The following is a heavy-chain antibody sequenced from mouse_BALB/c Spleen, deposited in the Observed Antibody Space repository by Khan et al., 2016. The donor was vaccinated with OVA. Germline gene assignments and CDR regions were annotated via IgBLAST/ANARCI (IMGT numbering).Heavy chain of an antibody. V-gene: IGHV1-77*01. Sequence: VKLLESGAELARPGASVKLSCKASGYTFTDYYINWVKQRTGQGLEWIGEIYPESGNTYYNEKFKDKATLTADKSSTTAYMQLSSLTSEDSAVYFCARRNYFGYTFAYWGQGTLVTVSA. CDR2: IYPESGNT. J-gene: IGHJ3*01. D-gene: IGHD1-2*01. CDR1: GYTFTDYY. CDR3: ARRNYFGYTFAY.